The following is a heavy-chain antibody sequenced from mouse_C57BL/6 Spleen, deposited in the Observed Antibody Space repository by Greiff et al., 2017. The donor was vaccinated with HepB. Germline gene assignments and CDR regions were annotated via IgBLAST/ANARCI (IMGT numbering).Heavy chain of an antibody. D-gene: IGHD1-1*01. CDR2: IDPETGGT. CDR1: GYTFTDYE. J-gene: IGHJ3*01. V-gene: IGHV1-15*01. CDR3: TRNRALYYGSSYWFAY. Sequence: VQLQQSGAELVRPGASVTLSCKASGYTFTDYEMHWVKQTPVHGLEWIGAIDPETGGTAYNQKFKGKAILTADKSSSTAYMELRSLTSEDSAVYYCTRNRALYYGSSYWFAYWGQGTLVTVSA.